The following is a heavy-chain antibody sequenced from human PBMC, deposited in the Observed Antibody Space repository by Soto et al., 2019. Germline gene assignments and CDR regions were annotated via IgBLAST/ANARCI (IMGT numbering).Heavy chain of an antibody. CDR3: ARGGDPRYCSGGSCYGLLGY. J-gene: IGHJ4*02. Sequence: ASVKVSCKASGYTFTSYAMHWVRQAPGQRLEWMGWINAGNGNTKYSQKFQGRVTITRDTSASTAYMELSSLRSEDTAVYYCARGGDPRYCSGGSCYGLLGYWGQGTLVTVSS. CDR1: GYTFTSYA. V-gene: IGHV1-3*01. D-gene: IGHD2-15*01. CDR2: INAGNGNT.